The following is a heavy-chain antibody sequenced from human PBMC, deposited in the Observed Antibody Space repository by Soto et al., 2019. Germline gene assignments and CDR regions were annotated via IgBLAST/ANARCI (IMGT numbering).Heavy chain of an antibody. D-gene: IGHD6-6*01. Sequence: QVQLQQWGAGLLKPSETLSLTCAVYGGSFSGYYWSWIRQPPGKGLEWIGEINHSGSTNHNPSLKSRVTMSVDTSKSQFSLKLSSVAAADTAVYYCARTSRFDSWGQGTLVTVSS. CDR2: INHSGST. J-gene: IGHJ4*02. CDR3: ARTSRFDS. V-gene: IGHV4-34*01. CDR1: GGSFSGYY.